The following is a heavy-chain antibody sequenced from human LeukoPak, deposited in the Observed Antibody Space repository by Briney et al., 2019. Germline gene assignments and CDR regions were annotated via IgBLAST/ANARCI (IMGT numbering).Heavy chain of an antibody. Sequence: ASVKVSCKASGYTFTSYDINWVRQATGQGLEWMGWMNPNSGNTGYAQKFQGRVTMTRNTSISTAYMELSSLKASDTAMYYCARQAFDISSGYYRGIDSWGQGTLVTVSS. CDR1: GYTFTSYD. J-gene: IGHJ4*02. D-gene: IGHD3-22*01. CDR3: ARQAFDISSGYYRGIDS. CDR2: MNPNSGNT. V-gene: IGHV1-8*01.